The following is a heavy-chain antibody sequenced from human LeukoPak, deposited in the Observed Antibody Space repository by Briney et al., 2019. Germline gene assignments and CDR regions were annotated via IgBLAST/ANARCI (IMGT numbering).Heavy chain of an antibody. V-gene: IGHV3-23*01. J-gene: IGHJ6*03. CDR2: ISPSGGIT. D-gene: IGHD3-9*01. Sequence: GGSLRLSCAASGFTFSSHGMNWVRQAPGKGLEWVSGISPSGGITYYTDSVKGRFTISRDNSKNTVSLQMNSLRGEDTAVYYCARVHYDILTGYSGPYYYYYMDVWGKGTTVTISS. CDR3: ARVHYDILTGYSGPYYYYYMDV. CDR1: GFTFSSHG.